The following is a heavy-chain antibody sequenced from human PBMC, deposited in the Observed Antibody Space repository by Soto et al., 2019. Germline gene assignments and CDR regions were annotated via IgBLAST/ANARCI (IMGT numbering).Heavy chain of an antibody. D-gene: IGHD6-19*01. V-gene: IGHV3-21*06. J-gene: IGHJ5*02. CDR2: ISSRSSLI. CDR3: ARERGEYDSGWYIDR. Sequence: GGSLRLSCAASGFSFSSHSFNLGRHAPWQGLEWIAYISSRSSLILYADSVRGRFVISRDNALNSLYLQMNSPRDEDTAIYYCARERGEYDSGWYIDRWGQGTPVTVSS. CDR1: GFSFSSHS.